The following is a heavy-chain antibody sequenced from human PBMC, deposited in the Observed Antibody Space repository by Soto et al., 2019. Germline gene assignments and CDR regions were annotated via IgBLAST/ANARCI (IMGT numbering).Heavy chain of an antibody. J-gene: IGHJ6*02. CDR1: GFTFSDFY. CDR3: ARSGGTCYSAGCYYYAMDV. Sequence: QVQLVESGGGLVKPGGSLKLSCAASGFTFSDFYMSWVRQAPGKGLEWVSYISGTSHDTNYADSVKGRFTISRDNAKNSLHLQTHTLRAEDTALYYCARSGGTCYSAGCYYYAMDVWGQGTTVTVSS. D-gene: IGHD2-15*01. V-gene: IGHV3-11*05. CDR2: ISGTSHDT.